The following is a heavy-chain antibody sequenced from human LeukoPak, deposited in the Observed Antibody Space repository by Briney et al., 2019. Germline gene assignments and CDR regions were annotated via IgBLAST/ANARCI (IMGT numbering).Heavy chain of an antibody. CDR3: ARVPGDY. CDR1: GFTFTSYS. V-gene: IGHV3-21*01. J-gene: IGHJ4*02. CDR2: ISGSSSYI. Sequence: GGSLRLSCAASGFTFTSYSMNWVRQAPGKGLEWVSSISGSSSYIYFADSVKGRFTISRDNAKNSLYLQMNSLRADDTAVYYCARVPGDYWGQGTPVTVSS. D-gene: IGHD3-10*01.